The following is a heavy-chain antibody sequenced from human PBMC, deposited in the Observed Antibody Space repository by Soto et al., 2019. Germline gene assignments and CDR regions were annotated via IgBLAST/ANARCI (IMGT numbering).Heavy chain of an antibody. CDR1: GDSISNGGYS. J-gene: IGHJ4*02. CDR2: IYHSGGT. V-gene: IGHV4-30-2*01. D-gene: IGHD3-22*01. Sequence: QLQLQESGSGLVKPSQTLSLTCAVSGDSISNGGYSWNWIRQPPGKGLEWIGYIYHSGGTDYNPSPXSXVTIPVDSSNNQFSLKLSSVTAADTAVYYCARDSRSGYYLEFWGQGTLVTVSS. CDR3: ARDSRSGYYLEF.